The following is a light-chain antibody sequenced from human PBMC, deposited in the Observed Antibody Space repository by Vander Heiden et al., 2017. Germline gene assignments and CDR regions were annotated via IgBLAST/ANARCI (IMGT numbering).Light chain of an antibody. CDR3: QSADSSGTYEV. V-gene: IGLV3-25*03. CDR2: KDS. J-gene: IGLJ1*01. Sequence: SYELPQPLSVSVSPGQTARITCSGDALPKQYAYWYQQKPGQAPVLVIYKDSERPSGIPERFSGSSSGTTVTLTISGVQAEDEADYYCQSADSSGTYEVFGTGTKVTVL. CDR1: ALPKQY.